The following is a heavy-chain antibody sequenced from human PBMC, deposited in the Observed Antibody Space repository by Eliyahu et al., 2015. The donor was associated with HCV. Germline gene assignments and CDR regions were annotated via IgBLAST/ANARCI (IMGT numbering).Heavy chain of an antibody. Sequence: QVQLQESGPGLVKPSQTLSLTCTVSGGSISSGDYYWSWIRQPPGKGLEWIGYIYYSGSTYYNPSLKSRVTISVDTSKNQFSLKLSSVTAADTAVYYCARETPPEFLGGWYYGMDVWGQGTTVTVSS. J-gene: IGHJ6*02. D-gene: IGHD6-19*01. CDR2: IYYSGST. CDR1: GGSISSGDYY. CDR3: ARETPPEFLGGWYYGMDV. V-gene: IGHV4-30-4*01.